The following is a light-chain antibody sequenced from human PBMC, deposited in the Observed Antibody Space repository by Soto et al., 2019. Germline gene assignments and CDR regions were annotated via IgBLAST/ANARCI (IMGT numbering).Light chain of an antibody. CDR3: QAWDSSTFYV. Sequence: SYAVTQPPSVSVSLGQTASITCSGDKLSDKYACWYQQKPGQSHVLVIYQNTKRPSGIPERFSGSNSGNTATLSISGIQSMDEDDYYCQAWDSSTFYVFGTGTKVTVL. V-gene: IGLV3-1*01. CDR1: KLSDKY. J-gene: IGLJ1*01. CDR2: QNT.